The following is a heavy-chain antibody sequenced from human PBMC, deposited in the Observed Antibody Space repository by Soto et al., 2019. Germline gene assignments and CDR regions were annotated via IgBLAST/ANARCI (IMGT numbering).Heavy chain of an antibody. Sequence: GASVKVSCKASGYTFTSYYMHWVRQAPGQGLEWMGIINPSGGSTSYAQKFQGRVTMTRDTSTSTVYMELSSLRSEDTAVYYCARMGSGSWTHYYFDYWGQGTLVTVSS. D-gene: IGHD3-10*01. CDR3: ARMGSGSWTHYYFDY. CDR2: INPSGGST. CDR1: GYTFTSYY. V-gene: IGHV1-46*01. J-gene: IGHJ4*02.